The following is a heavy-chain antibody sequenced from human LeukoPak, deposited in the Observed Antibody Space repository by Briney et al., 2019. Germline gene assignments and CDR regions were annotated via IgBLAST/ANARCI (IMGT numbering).Heavy chain of an antibody. Sequence: ASVKVSCKASGYTFTSYGISWVRQAPGQGLEWMGWISAYNGNTNYAQKLQGRVTMTTDTSTSTAYMELRSLRSDDTAVYYCAREVAVAGKSAPFDYWGQGTLVTVSS. V-gene: IGHV1-18*01. J-gene: IGHJ4*02. CDR3: AREVAVAGKSAPFDY. CDR2: ISAYNGNT. CDR1: GYTFTSYG. D-gene: IGHD6-19*01.